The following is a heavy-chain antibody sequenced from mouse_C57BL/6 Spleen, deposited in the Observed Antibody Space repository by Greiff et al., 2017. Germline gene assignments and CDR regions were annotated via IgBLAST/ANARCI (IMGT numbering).Heavy chain of an antibody. CDR3: ARDGGYYVDY. V-gene: IGHV5-16*01. CDR1: GFTFSDYY. D-gene: IGHD1-1*02. J-gene: IGHJ2*01. Sequence: DVKLVESEGGLVQPGSSMKLSCTASGFTFSDYYMAWVRQVPEKGLEWVANINYDGSSTYYLDSLKSRFIISRDNAKNILYLQMSSLKSEDTATYYCARDGGYYVDYWGQGTTLTVSS. CDR2: INYDGSST.